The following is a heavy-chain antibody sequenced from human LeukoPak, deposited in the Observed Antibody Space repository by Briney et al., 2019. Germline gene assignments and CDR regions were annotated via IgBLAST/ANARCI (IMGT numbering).Heavy chain of an antibody. J-gene: IGHJ6*03. D-gene: IGHD3-10*01. Sequence: SETLSLTCTVSGGSISSYYWSWIRQPAGKGLEWIGRIYTSGSTNYNPSLKSRVTMSVDTSKNQFSLKLSSVTAADTAVYYCARDSVSARIYYMDVWGKGTTVTVSS. CDR2: IYTSGST. CDR1: GGSISSYY. CDR3: ARDSVSARIYYMDV. V-gene: IGHV4-4*07.